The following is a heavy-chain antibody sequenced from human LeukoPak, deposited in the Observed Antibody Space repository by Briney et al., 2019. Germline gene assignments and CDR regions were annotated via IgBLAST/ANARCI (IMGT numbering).Heavy chain of an antibody. D-gene: IGHD2-2*01. CDR1: GFTFASYA. V-gene: IGHV3-23*01. Sequence: GGSLRLSCAASGFTFASYAMSWVRQTPGKGLEWVSGISGGGDGTYYADSVKGRFTISRDNSKNTLYLQMNSLRAGDTAVYYCARGLPATLLDYWGQGTLVTVSS. CDR3: ARGLPATLLDY. CDR2: ISGGGDGT. J-gene: IGHJ4*02.